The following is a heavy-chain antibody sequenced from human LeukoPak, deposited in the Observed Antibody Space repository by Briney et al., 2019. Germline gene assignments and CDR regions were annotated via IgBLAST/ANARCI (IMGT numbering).Heavy chain of an antibody. Sequence: SETLSLTCSVSGGSISSYYWRWIRQPPAKGLEWIGYIYYSGSTNYNPSLKSRVTISVDTSKNQFSPKLSSVIAADTAVYYCARHQVGATWWLDPWGQGTLVSVSS. CDR1: GGSISSYY. D-gene: IGHD1-26*01. CDR2: IYYSGST. V-gene: IGHV4-59*08. J-gene: IGHJ5*02. CDR3: ARHQVGATWWLDP.